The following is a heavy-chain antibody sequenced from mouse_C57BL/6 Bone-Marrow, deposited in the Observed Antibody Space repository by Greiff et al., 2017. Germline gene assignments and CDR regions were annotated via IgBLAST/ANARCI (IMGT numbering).Heavy chain of an antibody. CDR2: ISSGSSTI. CDR3: ARTLITTVVARARDY. D-gene: IGHD1-1*01. V-gene: IGHV5-17*01. J-gene: IGHJ4*01. Sequence: EVMLVESGGGLVKPGGSLKLSCAASGFTFSDYGMHWVRQAPEKGLAWVAYISSGSSTIYYADTVKGRFTISRDNAKNTLFLQMTSLRSEDTAMYYCARTLITTVVARARDYWGQGTSVTVSS. CDR1: GFTFSDYG.